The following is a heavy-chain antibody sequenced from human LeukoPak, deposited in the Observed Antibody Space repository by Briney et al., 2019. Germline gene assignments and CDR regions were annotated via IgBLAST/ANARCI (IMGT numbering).Heavy chain of an antibody. V-gene: IGHV6-1*01. CDR2: AYYRSKWYN. Sequence: SQTLSLTCAISGDSVSSNSAAWNWIRPSPSRGLEWLGRAYYRSKWYNDYAVSVKSRITINPDTSKNQFSLQLNSVTPEDTAVYYCARQLREITIFGVVLYWFDPWGQGTLVTVSS. CDR1: GDSVSSNSAA. CDR3: ARQLREITIFGVVLYWFDP. D-gene: IGHD3-3*01. J-gene: IGHJ5*02.